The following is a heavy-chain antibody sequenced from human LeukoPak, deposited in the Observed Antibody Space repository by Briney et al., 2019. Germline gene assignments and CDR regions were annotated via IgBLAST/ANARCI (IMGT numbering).Heavy chain of an antibody. CDR2: ISWNSGSI. J-gene: IGHJ4*02. Sequence: SLRLSCAASGFSFDDYAMHWVRQGPGKGLEWVSGISWNSGSIVYADSVKGRFTISRDNAKNSLYLQMSSLRADDAALYYCARRGTDRSFDYWGLGSRVTVSS. D-gene: IGHD1-1*01. CDR3: ARRGTDRSFDY. CDR1: GFSFDDYA. V-gene: IGHV3-9*01.